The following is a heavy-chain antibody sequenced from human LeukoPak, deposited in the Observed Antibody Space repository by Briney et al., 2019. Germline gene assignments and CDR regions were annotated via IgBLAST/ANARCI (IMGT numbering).Heavy chain of an antibody. Sequence: PGGSLRLSCAASGFTFSSYEMNWVRQAPGKGLEWVSYISSSGSTIYYADSVKGRFTISRDNAKNSLYLQMNSLRAEDTAVYYCARDRDTAMVRADYWGQGTLVTVSS. CDR3: ARDRDTAMVRADY. D-gene: IGHD5-18*01. CDR2: ISSSGSTI. J-gene: IGHJ4*02. CDR1: GFTFSSYE. V-gene: IGHV3-48*03.